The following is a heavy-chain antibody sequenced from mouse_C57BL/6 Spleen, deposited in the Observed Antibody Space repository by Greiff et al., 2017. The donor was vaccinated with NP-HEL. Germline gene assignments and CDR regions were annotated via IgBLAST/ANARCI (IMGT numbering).Heavy chain of an antibody. CDR3: AREGDGSSYGYCDV. CDR2: IDPEDGET. CDR1: GFNIKDYY. J-gene: IGHJ1*03. Sequence: VQLKQSGAELVKPGASVKLSCTASGFNIKDYYMHWVKQRTEQGLEWIGRIDPEDGETKYAPKFPGKATITADTSSNTAYLQLSSLTSEDTAGYYSAREGDGSSYGYCDVWGTGTTVTVSS. D-gene: IGHD1-1*01. V-gene: IGHV14-2*01.